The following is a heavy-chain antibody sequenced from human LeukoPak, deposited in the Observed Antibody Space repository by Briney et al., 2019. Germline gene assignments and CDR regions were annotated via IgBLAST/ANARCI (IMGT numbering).Heavy chain of an antibody. D-gene: IGHD5-12*01. V-gene: IGHV3-11*04. Sequence: GGSLRLSCAASGFTFSDYYMTWIRQAPGKGLEWVSYISGSGTNIDYADSVKGRFTISRDNAKNSLYLQMNSLRAEDTAVYYCARDSEPSNGGYGPNYYFDYWGQGTLVTVSS. J-gene: IGHJ4*02. CDR1: GFTFSDYY. CDR3: ARDSEPSNGGYGPNYYFDY. CDR2: ISGSGTNI.